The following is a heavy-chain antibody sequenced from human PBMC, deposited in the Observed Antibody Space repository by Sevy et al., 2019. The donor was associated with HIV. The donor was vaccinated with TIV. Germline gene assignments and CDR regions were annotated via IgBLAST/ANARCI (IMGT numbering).Heavy chain of an antibody. D-gene: IGHD3-22*01. CDR2: IYPGDSET. V-gene: IGHV5-51*01. CDR1: GYSFTNYW. J-gene: IGHJ4*02. Sequence: GESLKISCKGSGYSFTNYWIAWVRQMPGKGLEWMGIIYPGDSETRPSPSFQGQVTISADKSISTAYLHWSSLKASDTAMYYCARFSDSSDDFPSDYWGQGTLVTVSS. CDR3: ARFSDSSDDFPSDY.